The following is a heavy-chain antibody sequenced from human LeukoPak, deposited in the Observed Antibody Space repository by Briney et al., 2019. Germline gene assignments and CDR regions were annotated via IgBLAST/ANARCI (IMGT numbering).Heavy chain of an antibody. CDR3: ARDHYSGHWYYPLDI. CDR2: ISSSISVI. V-gene: IGHV3-48*02. D-gene: IGHD6-19*01. Sequence: PGGSLRLSCAASGFTFSSYSMNWVRQAPGKGLEWVSYISSSISVIYYADSVKGRFTISRDNAKNSLYLQMNSLRDEDTAVYYCARDHYSGHWYYPLDIWGQGTMVTVSS. J-gene: IGHJ3*02. CDR1: GFTFSSYS.